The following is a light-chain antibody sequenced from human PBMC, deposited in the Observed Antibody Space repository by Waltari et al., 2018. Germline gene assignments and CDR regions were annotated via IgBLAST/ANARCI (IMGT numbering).Light chain of an antibody. CDR1: QSISYY. V-gene: IGKV1-39*01. CDR2: AAS. J-gene: IGKJ1*01. CDR3: QQGYSAPRT. Sequence: DIQMTQSPSSLSASVGDRVSITCRASQSISYYVNWYQQKPGKAPKLLSHAASSLQSGVPSRFSGSGSGTDFTLTISSLQPEDSATYYCQQGYSAPRTFGQGTKVEI.